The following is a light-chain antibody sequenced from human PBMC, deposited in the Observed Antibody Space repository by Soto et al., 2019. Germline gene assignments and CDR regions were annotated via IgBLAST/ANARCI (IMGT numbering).Light chain of an antibody. CDR1: SSNIGANS. CDR3: GSWDSSLSAYV. CDR2: DDN. Sequence: QSVLTQPPSVSAAPGQKLTISCSGSSSNIGANSVSWYQQLPGTAPKLLIYDDNKRPSGIPDRFSGSKSGTSATLGITGFQTGDEADYYCGSWDSSLSAYVFGTGTKVTGL. V-gene: IGLV1-51*01. J-gene: IGLJ1*01.